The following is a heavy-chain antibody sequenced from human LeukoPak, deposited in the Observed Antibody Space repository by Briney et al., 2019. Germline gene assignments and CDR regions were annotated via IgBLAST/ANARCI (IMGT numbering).Heavy chain of an antibody. CDR2: IYPGDSDT. V-gene: IGHV5-51*01. Sequence: GESLKISCKGSGYSFTSYWIGLVRQMPGKGLEWMGIIYPGDSDTRYSPSFQGQVTISADKSISTAYLQWSSLKASDTAMYYCARSPVLRYFDWLSPFDYWGQGTLVTVSS. CDR1: GYSFTSYW. D-gene: IGHD3-9*01. CDR3: ARSPVLRYFDWLSPFDY. J-gene: IGHJ4*02.